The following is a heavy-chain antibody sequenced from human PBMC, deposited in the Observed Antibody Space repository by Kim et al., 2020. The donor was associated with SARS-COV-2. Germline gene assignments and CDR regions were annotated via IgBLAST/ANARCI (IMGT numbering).Heavy chain of an antibody. D-gene: IGHD3-10*02. CDR1: GFTFSSYS. CDR2: ISSSSTYI. CDR3: ARQVCSGGDFDY. V-gene: IGHV3-21*01. Sequence: GGSLRLSCAASGFTFSSYSMNWVRQAPGKGLEWVSSISSSSTYIYYADSLKGRFTISRDNAKSSLYLQMNSLRAEDTAVYYCARQVCSGGDFDYWGQGTLVTVAS. J-gene: IGHJ4*02.